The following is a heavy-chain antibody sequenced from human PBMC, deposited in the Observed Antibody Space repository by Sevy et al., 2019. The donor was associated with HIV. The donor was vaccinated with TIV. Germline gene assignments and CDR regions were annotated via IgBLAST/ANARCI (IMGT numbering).Heavy chain of an antibody. CDR1: GFTFSNYW. Sequence: GGSLRLSCAASGFTFSNYWMNWVRQAPGKGLEWVANIKQDGSEKYYVDSVKGRFTISRDNTKNSLYLQVSSLRAEDTAVYYCASEVYRYGYVGYYYLDVWGKGTTVTVSS. CDR3: ASEVYRYGYVGYYYLDV. D-gene: IGHD5-18*01. CDR2: IKQDGSEK. J-gene: IGHJ6*03. V-gene: IGHV3-7*03.